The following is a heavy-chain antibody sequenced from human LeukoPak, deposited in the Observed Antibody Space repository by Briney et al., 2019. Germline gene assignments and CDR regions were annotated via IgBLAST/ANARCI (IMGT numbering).Heavy chain of an antibody. D-gene: IGHD6-19*01. CDR2: ISYDGSNK. CDR1: GFTFSSYA. J-gene: IGHJ4*02. V-gene: IGHV3-30*04. CDR3: GRAPPPLYSSGWYAGIDY. Sequence: PGGSLRLSCAASGFTFSSYAMHWVRQAPGKGLEWVAVISYDGSNKYYADSVKGRFTISRDNSKNTLYLQMNSLRAEDTAVYYCGRAPPPLYSSGWYAGIDYWGQGTLVTVSS.